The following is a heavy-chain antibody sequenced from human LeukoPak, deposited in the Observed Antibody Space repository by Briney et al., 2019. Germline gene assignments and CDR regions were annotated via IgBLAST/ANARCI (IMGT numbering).Heavy chain of an antibody. V-gene: IGHV3-7*01. Sequence: GGSLRLSCVASGITFSNYWMTWVPQAPGKGLEWVANINQDESSQYYVDAVRGRFTISRDNAKNSLNLQMNSLRGEDTAVYFCARLGPVTRDHYCDYWGQGTLVTVSS. CDR1: GITFSNYW. CDR3: ARLGPVTRDHYCDY. CDR2: INQDESSQ. J-gene: IGHJ4*02. D-gene: IGHD4-17*01.